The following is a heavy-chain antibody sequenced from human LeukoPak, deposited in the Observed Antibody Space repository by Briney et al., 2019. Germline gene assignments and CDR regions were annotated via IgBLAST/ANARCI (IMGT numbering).Heavy chain of an antibody. J-gene: IGHJ5*02. V-gene: IGHV3-21*01. D-gene: IGHD3-10*01. CDR3: ARGSRGNWFDP. CDR2: ISSSSSYV. Sequence: PGGSLRLSCAASGFTFSSYSMNWVHQAPGKGLEWVSSISSSSSYVYYADSVKGRFTISRDNAKNSLYLQMNSLRAEDTAVYYCARGSRGNWFDPWGQGTLVAVSS. CDR1: GFTFSSYS.